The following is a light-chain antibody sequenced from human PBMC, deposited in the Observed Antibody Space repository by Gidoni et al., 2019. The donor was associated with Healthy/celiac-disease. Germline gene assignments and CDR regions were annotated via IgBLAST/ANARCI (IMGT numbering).Light chain of an antibody. CDR2: GAS. Sequence: EIVMTQSPATLSVSPGERATLSCRASQSVSSNLAWYQQKPGQAPRLLIYGASTRATGIPARFSGSGSGTEFTLTISSLQSEDFAVYYCQQYNNWPPGVITFGQGTRLEIK. J-gene: IGKJ5*01. CDR1: QSVSSN. V-gene: IGKV3-15*01. CDR3: QQYNNWPPGVIT.